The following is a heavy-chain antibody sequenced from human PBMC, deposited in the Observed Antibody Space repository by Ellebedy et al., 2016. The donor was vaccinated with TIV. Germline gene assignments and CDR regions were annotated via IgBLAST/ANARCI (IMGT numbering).Heavy chain of an antibody. Sequence: MPSETLSLTCAVYGGSFSGYYWSWIRQPPGKGLERIGEINHSGSTNYNPSLKSRVTISVDTSKNQFSLKLSSVTAADTAVYYCARALWPYYFDYWGQGTLVTVSS. CDR1: GGSFSGYY. CDR2: INHSGST. V-gene: IGHV4-34*01. J-gene: IGHJ4*02. CDR3: ARALWPYYFDY.